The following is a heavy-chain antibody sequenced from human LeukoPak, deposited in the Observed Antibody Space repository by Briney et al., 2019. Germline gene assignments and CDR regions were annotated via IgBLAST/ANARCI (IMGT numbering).Heavy chain of an antibody. CDR3: ARRHSSSGSYYEGGYYYYYMDV. V-gene: IGHV5-51*01. CDR2: IYPGDSDT. CDR1: GYSFTSYW. Sequence: GESLKISCKGSGYSFTSYWIGWVRQMPGKGLEWMGIIYPGDSDTRYSPSFQGQVTISADKSISTAYLQWSSLKASDTAMYYCARRHSSSGSYYEGGYYYYYMDVWGKGTTVTVSS. J-gene: IGHJ6*03. D-gene: IGHD1-26*01.